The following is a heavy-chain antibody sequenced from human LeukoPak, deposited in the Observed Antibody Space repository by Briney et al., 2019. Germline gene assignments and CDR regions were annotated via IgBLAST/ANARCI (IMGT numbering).Heavy chain of an antibody. V-gene: IGHV3-74*01. CDR2: INSDGSST. CDR3: ARIPPYYYDSSGYYYGTGLGFEGPDY. Sequence: GGSLRLSRAASGFTFSRYWMHWVRQAPGKGLVRVSRINSDGSSTSYADSVKGRCTTSRDNAKNTQYLQMNSLGVEDTAVYYCARIPPYYYDSSGYYYGTGLGFEGPDYWGQGSLVTVSS. J-gene: IGHJ4*02. D-gene: IGHD3-22*01. CDR1: GFTFSRYW.